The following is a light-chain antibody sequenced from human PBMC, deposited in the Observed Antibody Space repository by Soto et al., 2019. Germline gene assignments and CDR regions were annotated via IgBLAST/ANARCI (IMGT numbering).Light chain of an antibody. Sequence: EVVLTQSPATLSVSPGEGVTLSCRASQGIGDTLAWYQHKPGQTPRLLIYGASSRATGIPDRFSGSGSGTDFTLIISRLEPEDFAVYYCQQYGSSPPGTFGQGTKVEIK. CDR3: QQYGSSPPGT. CDR1: QGIGDT. J-gene: IGKJ1*01. V-gene: IGKV3-20*01. CDR2: GAS.